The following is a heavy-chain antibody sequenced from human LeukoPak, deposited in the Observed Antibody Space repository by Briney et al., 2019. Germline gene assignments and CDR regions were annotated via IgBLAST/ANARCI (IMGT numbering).Heavy chain of an antibody. V-gene: IGHV1-8*03. CDR2: MNPNSGNT. CDR3: ARGPAARRGHWFDP. J-gene: IGHJ5*02. CDR1: GYTLTSYD. Sequence: ASVKVSCKASGYTLTSYDINWVRQATGQGLEWMGWMNPNSGNTGYAQKFQGRVTITRNTSISTAYMELSSLRSEDTAVYYCARGPAARRGHWFDPWGQGTLVTVSS. D-gene: IGHD2-2*01.